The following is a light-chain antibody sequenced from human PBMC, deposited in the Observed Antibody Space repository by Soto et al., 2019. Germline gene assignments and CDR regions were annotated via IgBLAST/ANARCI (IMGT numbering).Light chain of an antibody. Sequence: QSALTQPASVSGSPGQSITISCTGTSSDVGSYNLVSWYQQHPGKAPKLMIYEGSKRPSGVSNRFSGSKSANTASLTISGLQAEDEADYYCCSYAGSSTDVFGTGTKVTVL. V-gene: IGLV2-23*01. CDR2: EGS. CDR1: SSDVGSYNL. J-gene: IGLJ1*01. CDR3: CSYAGSSTDV.